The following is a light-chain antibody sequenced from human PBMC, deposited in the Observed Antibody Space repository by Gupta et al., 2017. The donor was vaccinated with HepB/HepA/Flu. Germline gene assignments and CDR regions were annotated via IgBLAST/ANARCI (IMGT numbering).Light chain of an antibody. CDR2: DVS. CDR3: QQRNNWPWT. J-gene: IGKJ1*01. CDR1: QTVYNS. V-gene: IGKV3-11*01. Sequence: LTQSPAPLSLSPGERATLSCSASQTVYNSLAWFQQTPGQAPRLLIYDVSERATGLPARFSGSGSGTDFTLTISSLEPEDFAVYYCQQRNNWPWTFGQGTKVAI.